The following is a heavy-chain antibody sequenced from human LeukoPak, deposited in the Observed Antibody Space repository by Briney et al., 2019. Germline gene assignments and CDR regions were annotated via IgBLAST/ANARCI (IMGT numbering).Heavy chain of an antibody. CDR3: ARGGESGSYYYYYGMDV. Sequence: ASVKVSCKASGYTFTSYDINWVRQATGQGLERMGWMNPNSGNTGYAQKFQGRVTMTRNTSISTAYMELSSLRSEDTAVYYCARGGESGSYYYYYGMDVWGQGTTVTVSS. CDR2: MNPNSGNT. CDR1: GYTFTSYD. J-gene: IGHJ6*02. V-gene: IGHV1-8*01. D-gene: IGHD1-26*01.